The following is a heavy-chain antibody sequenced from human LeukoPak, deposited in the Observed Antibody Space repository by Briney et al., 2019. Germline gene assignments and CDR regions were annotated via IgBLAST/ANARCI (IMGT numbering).Heavy chain of an antibody. CDR3: ARDTRLSYYFDY. CDR2: ISYDGSNK. D-gene: IGHD3-16*02. Sequence: GGSLRLSCAASGFTFSSYDMSWVRQAPGKGLEWVAVISYDGSNKYYADSVKGRFTISRDNSKNTLYLQMNSLRAEDTAVYYCARDTRLSYYFDYWGQGTLVTVSS. V-gene: IGHV3-30-3*01. CDR1: GFTFSSYD. J-gene: IGHJ4*02.